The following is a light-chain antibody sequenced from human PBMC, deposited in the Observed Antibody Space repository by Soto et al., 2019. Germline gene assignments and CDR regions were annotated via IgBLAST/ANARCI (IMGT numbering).Light chain of an antibody. J-gene: IGKJ2*01. CDR1: ETINGW. Sequence: DIQMTQSPSTLSASVGDRVTITCRASETINGWLAWYQQKPGKAPKLLINKASILEIGVPSRFRGSGSGTEFTLTISSLQPDDFATYYCQQYKTYSSSTFGQGTKLEIK. CDR2: KAS. V-gene: IGKV1-5*03. CDR3: QQYKTYSSST.